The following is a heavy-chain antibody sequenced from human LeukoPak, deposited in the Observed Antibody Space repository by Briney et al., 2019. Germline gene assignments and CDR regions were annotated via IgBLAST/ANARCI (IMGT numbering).Heavy chain of an antibody. Sequence: GESLKISCKASGYSFTTFWLGWVRLMPGKGLEWMGIIYPGDSDTRYSPSFQGQVTISADKSISTAYLQWSSLKASDTAMYYCARPYYDSSAYYFFDYWGQGTLVTVSS. V-gene: IGHV5-51*01. CDR3: ARPYYDSSAYYFFDY. J-gene: IGHJ4*02. CDR1: GYSFTTFW. CDR2: IYPGDSDT. D-gene: IGHD3-22*01.